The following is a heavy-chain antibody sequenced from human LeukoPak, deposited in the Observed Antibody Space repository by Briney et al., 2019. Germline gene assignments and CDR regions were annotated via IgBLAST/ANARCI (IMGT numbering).Heavy chain of an antibody. V-gene: IGHV3-66*01. CDR2: IHPGGTI. Sequence: GGSLRLSCAASGFTVSSKYMGWVRQAPGKGLEWVSVIHPGGTIYYADSVKGTFTISRDNSKNTLYLEMNTLRVEDTAVYYCASSDTAMVYFDYWGQGTLVTVSS. D-gene: IGHD5-18*01. CDR3: ASSDTAMVYFDY. CDR1: GFTVSSKY. J-gene: IGHJ4*02.